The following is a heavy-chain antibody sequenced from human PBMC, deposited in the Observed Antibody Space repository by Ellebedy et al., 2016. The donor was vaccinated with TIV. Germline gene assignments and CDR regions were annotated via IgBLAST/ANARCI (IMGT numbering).Heavy chain of an antibody. D-gene: IGHD3/OR15-3a*01. CDR1: GGSISTYY. J-gene: IGHJ2*01. CDR3: ARNVLIFTFDKWYSDL. V-gene: IGHV4-39*01. CDR2: IYYGGNT. Sequence: GSLRLSCTVSGGSISTYYWGWIRQSPGKGLEWIGTIYYGGNTCYNPSLKSRVTISVDTSNNQFSLELNSVTAADTAVYYCARNVLIFTFDKWYSDLWGRGTLVTVSS.